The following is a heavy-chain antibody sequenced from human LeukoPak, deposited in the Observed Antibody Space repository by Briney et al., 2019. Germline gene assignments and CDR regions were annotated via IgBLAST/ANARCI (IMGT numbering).Heavy chain of an antibody. CDR2: MSYSGSS. Sequence: SETLSLTCTVSGGSITSYTYYWGWIRQPPGKGLEWIGSMSYSGSSYYNPSLKSRVTISPDTSKNQFSLKLTSVTAADTAVYYCARPSNYGSGLGILDWGQGTLVIVSS. V-gene: IGHV4-39*01. D-gene: IGHD3-10*01. J-gene: IGHJ4*02. CDR3: ARPSNYGSGLGILD. CDR1: GGSITSYTYY.